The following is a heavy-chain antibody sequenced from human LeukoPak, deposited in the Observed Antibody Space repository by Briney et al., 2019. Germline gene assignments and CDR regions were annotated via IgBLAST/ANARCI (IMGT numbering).Heavy chain of an antibody. J-gene: IGHJ5*02. V-gene: IGHV3-21*01. CDR2: ISSSSSYI. Sequence: PGGSLRLSCAASGFPFSSSSMNWVRQAPGKGLGWVSSISSSSSYIYYADSVKGRFTISRDNAKNSLYLQMNSLRAEDTAVYYRAGDYYDSSGYARGFDPWGQGTLVTVSS. D-gene: IGHD3-22*01. CDR3: AGDYYDSSGYARGFDP. CDR1: GFPFSSSS.